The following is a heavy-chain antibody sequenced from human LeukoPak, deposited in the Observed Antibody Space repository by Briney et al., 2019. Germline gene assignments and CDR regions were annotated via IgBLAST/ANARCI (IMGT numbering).Heavy chain of an antibody. J-gene: IGHJ6*02. CDR1: GYTFTSYG. Sequence: ASVKVSCKASGYTFTSYGISWVRQAPGQGLEWMGWIRAYNGNTDYAQKLQDRVTVTTDTSTSTAYMELRGLRSDDTAVYYCARRSSGWTYYYYYGMDVWGQGTTVTVSS. D-gene: IGHD6-19*01. CDR2: IRAYNGNT. CDR3: ARRSSGWTYYYYYGMDV. V-gene: IGHV1-18*01.